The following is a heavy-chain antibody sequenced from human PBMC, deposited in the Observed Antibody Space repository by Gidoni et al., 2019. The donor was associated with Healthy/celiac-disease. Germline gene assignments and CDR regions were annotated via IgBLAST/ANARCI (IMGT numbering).Heavy chain of an antibody. CDR1: GFTFSSYA. D-gene: IGHD6-13*01. Sequence: QVQLVESGGGVVRPGRSRRLPCAASGFTFSSYAMHWVGQAPGKGRGWLAVISYDGSNKYYADSVKGRFTISRDNSKKTLYLQMNSLRAEDTAVYYCARHSRGDAFDIWGQGTMVTVSS. V-gene: IGHV3-30-3*01. CDR3: ARHSRGDAFDI. CDR2: ISYDGSNK. J-gene: IGHJ3*02.